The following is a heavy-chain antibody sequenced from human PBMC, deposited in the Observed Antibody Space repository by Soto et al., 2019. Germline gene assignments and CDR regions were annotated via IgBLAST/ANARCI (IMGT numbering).Heavy chain of an antibody. Sequence: PSETLSLTCAVSGYSISSGYYWGWIRQPPGKGLEWIGSIYHSGSTYYNPSLKSRVTIPVDTSKNQFSLKLSSVTAADTAVYYCARDRIAVDDWSWFDPWGQGTLVTVSS. CDR3: ARDRIAVDDWSWFDP. CDR1: GYSISSGYY. J-gene: IGHJ5*02. D-gene: IGHD6-19*01. CDR2: IYHSGST. V-gene: IGHV4-38-2*02.